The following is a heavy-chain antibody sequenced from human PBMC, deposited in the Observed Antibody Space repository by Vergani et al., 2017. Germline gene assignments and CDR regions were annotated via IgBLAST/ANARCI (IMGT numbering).Heavy chain of an antibody. J-gene: IGHJ4*02. Sequence: QVQLVESGGGVVQPGRSLRLSCAASGFTFSSYAMHWVRQAPGKGLEWVAVISYDGSNKYYADSVKGRFTISRDNSKNTLYLQMNSLRAEDTAVYYCAKSGGGLHFWGQGTLVTVSS. CDR1: GFTFSSYA. CDR3: AKSGGGLHF. V-gene: IGHV3-30-3*02. CDR2: ISYDGSNK. D-gene: IGHD3-16*01.